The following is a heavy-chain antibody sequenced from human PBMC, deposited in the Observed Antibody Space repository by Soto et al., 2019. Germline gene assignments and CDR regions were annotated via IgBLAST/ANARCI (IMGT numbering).Heavy chain of an antibody. V-gene: IGHV4-34*01. CDR1: GGSFSTNY. CDR2: ISPDGAT. CDR3: ARGLAAQSFYFDF. J-gene: IGHJ4*02. D-gene: IGHD3-16*02. Sequence: PETLSLTCAVNGGSFSTNYWNWIRQSPEKGLEWIGEISPDGATNFNPTLKSRRSMSVETSKRQFSLHLTSVTAADTAVYFCARGLAAQSFYFDFWGQGTLVTVSS.